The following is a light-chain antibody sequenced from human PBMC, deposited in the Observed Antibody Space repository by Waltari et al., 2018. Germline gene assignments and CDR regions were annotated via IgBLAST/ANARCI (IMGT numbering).Light chain of an antibody. Sequence: EIVLTQSPGTLSLSPGERATLSCRASQSVSGSYLAWYQQKPGQAPRLLIYGASSRAPGVPDRFGGSGSGTDFTLTISRLEPEDFAVYYCQQYGNSPRYTFGQGTMLEIK. V-gene: IGKV3-20*01. J-gene: IGKJ2*01. CDR1: QSVSGSY. CDR3: QQYGNSPRYT. CDR2: GAS.